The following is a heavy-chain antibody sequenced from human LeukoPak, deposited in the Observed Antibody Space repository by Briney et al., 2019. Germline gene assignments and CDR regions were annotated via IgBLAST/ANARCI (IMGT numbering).Heavy chain of an antibody. CDR3: ARGASTLRYFDWLLYDY. D-gene: IGHD3-9*01. V-gene: IGHV4-34*01. CDR1: GGSIGTNY. Sequence: KPSETLSLTCTVSGGSIGTNYWSWIRQPPGKGLEWIGEINHSGSTNYNPSLKSRVTISVDTSKNQFSLKLSSVTAADTAVYYCARGASTLRYFDWLLYDYWGQGTLVTVSS. CDR2: INHSGST. J-gene: IGHJ4*02.